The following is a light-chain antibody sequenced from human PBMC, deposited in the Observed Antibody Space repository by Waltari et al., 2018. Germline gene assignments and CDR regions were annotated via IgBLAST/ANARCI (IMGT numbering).Light chain of an antibody. CDR2: GVS. V-gene: IGLV2-23*02. Sequence: QSALTQPASVSGSPGQSITISCPGTTTDVGSYNLFSWYQHRPGKAPHLIIYGVSKRPSGVSNRFSGSKSGNTASLTISGLRTEDEADYYCCSYAGGSAFVFGTGTKITVL. J-gene: IGLJ1*01. CDR3: CSYAGGSAFV. CDR1: TTDVGSYNL.